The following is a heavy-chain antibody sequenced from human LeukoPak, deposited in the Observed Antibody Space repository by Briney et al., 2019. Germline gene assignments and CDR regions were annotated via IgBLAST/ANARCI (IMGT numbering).Heavy chain of an antibody. J-gene: IGHJ4*02. Sequence: SETLSLTCTVSGGSISSYYWSWIRQPPGKGLEWIGYIYYSGSTNYNPSLKSRVSISLDTSKSQFSLKLSSVTAADTAVYYCARVYYDNSGYNFDYWGQGTLVTVSS. CDR1: GGSISSYY. CDR3: ARVYYDNSGYNFDY. CDR2: IYYSGST. D-gene: IGHD3-22*01. V-gene: IGHV4-59*01.